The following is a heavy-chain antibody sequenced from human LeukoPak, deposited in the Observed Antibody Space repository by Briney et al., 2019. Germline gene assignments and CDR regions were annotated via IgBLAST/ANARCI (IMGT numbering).Heavy chain of an antibody. J-gene: IGHJ5*02. V-gene: IGHV3-30*18. Sequence: GGSLRLSCAASGFTFSSYGMHWVRQAPGKGLEWVAVISYDGSNKYYADSVKGRFTISRDNSKNTLYLQMISLTAEDTAVYYCVKDTHFGALVSSWGQGTLVTVSS. CDR1: GFTFSSYG. CDR3: VKDTHFGALVSS. D-gene: IGHD3-10*01. CDR2: ISYDGSNK.